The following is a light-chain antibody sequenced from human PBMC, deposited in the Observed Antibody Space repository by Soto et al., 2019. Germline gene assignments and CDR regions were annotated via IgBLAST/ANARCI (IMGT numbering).Light chain of an antibody. V-gene: IGKV3-20*01. CDR2: GAS. Sequence: EIVLTQSPGTLSFSPGERATLSCRASQSITNNYLAWYQQKAGQVPRLLLYGASTRPTGIPDRFSGSGSGTDFTLTITRLEPDDFAVYYCQHYGSSPRTFGPGTKV. CDR1: QSITNNY. J-gene: IGKJ1*01. CDR3: QHYGSSPRT.